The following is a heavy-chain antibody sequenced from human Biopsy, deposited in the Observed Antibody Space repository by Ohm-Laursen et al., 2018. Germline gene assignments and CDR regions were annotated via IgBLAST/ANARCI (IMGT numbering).Heavy chain of an antibody. Sequence: GSLRLSCSASGFTFGDYYMSWIRQAPGKGLEWLSYISGSGVTKMYADSVKGRFTVSRDNAKNSLYLEMNNLTVEDTAVHYCATDGAGSYNENWGQGTLVSVSS. CDR2: ISGSGVTK. CDR3: ATDGAGSYNEN. CDR1: GFTFGDYY. V-gene: IGHV3-11*01. D-gene: IGHD3-10*01. J-gene: IGHJ4*02.